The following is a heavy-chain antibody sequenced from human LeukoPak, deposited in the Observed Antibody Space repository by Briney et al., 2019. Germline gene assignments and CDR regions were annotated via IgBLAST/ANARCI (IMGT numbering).Heavy chain of an antibody. CDR2: ISTSGTTM. CDR1: GFTFSDHY. V-gene: IGHV3-11*01. CDR3: ARSGHCISTSCYSIWRRSLYGMDV. Sequence: GGSLRLSCAASGFTFSDHYMSWIRLAPGKGLEWVSSISTSGTTMCYADSVKGRFTISRDNAKNSLYLQTNSLRAEDTAVYYCARSGHCISTSCYSIWRRSLYGMDVWGQGTTVTVSS. J-gene: IGHJ6*02. D-gene: IGHD2-2*02.